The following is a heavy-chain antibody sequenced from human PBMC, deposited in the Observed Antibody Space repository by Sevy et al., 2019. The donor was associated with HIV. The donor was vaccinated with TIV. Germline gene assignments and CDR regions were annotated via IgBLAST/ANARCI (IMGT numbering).Heavy chain of an antibody. J-gene: IGHJ6*02. CDR2: NSSSTI. V-gene: IGHV3-48*01. CDR1: GFTFNIFS. D-gene: IGHD5-12*01. CDR3: AREGGYTDQCMDV. Sequence: GGSLRLSCAASGFTFNIFSINWVRQAPGKGLEWVSHNSSSTIYYADSVKGRFTISRDNAKNSLSLQMNSLRAEDTAVYYCAREGGYTDQCMDVWGQGTTVTVSS.